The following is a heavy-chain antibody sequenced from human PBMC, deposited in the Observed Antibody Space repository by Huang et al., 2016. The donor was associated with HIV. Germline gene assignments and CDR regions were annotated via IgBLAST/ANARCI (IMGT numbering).Heavy chain of an antibody. CDR3: AAGYDTYYDI. J-gene: IGHJ3*02. CDR2: FAPEHGET. CDR1: GYTLTELS. V-gene: IGHV1-24*01. D-gene: IGHD2-21*01. Sequence: QVQLVQSGAEVKKPGASVKVSCKVSGYTLTELSIHWVRQAPGKGLEWMGGFAPEHGETIYAQNGQGRVTMTEDTSTDTAYMELHSLRPEDTAVYYCAAGYDTYYDIWGQGTMFIASS.